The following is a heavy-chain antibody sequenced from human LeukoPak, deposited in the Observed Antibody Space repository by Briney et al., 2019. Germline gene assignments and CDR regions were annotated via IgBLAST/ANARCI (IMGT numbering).Heavy chain of an antibody. D-gene: IGHD2-21*02. CDR1: GFTFSSYG. Sequence: GGSLRLSCAASGFTFSSYGMHWVRQAPGKGLEWVAVIWYDGSNKYYADSVKGRFTISRDNSKNTLYLQMNSLRAEDTAVYYCARVAIVYCGGDCYSGYFDYWGQGTLVTVSS. J-gene: IGHJ4*02. CDR3: ARVAIVYCGGDCYSGYFDY. CDR2: IWYDGSNK. V-gene: IGHV3-33*01.